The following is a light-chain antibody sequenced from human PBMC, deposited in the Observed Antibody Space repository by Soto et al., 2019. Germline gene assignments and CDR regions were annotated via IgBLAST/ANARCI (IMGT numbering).Light chain of an antibody. CDR1: QSVSSGY. CDR2: GAS. V-gene: IGKV3-20*01. Sequence: EIVLAQSPGTCASSSEQKATLSCXSSQSVSSGYLAWYQQKPGQAPSLLIYGASSRATGIPDRFSGSGSGTDFTLTISGLEPEDFAVYYCQQYGSIPLTFGGGTKVDI. J-gene: IGKJ4*01. CDR3: QQYGSIPLT.